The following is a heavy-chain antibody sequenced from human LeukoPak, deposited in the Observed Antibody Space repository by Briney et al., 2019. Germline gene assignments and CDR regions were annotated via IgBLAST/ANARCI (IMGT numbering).Heavy chain of an antibody. CDR3: AAIGSLHDAFDI. Sequence: SETLSLTCTVSGGSLSSCHWSWIRHSREKGLEWIGYIYYSGSTNYNPSLKSRVTISVDTSKNQFSLKLSSVTAADTAVYYCAAIGSLHDAFDIWGQGTMVTVSS. CDR1: GGSLSSCH. J-gene: IGHJ3*02. CDR2: IYYSGST. V-gene: IGHV4-59*08.